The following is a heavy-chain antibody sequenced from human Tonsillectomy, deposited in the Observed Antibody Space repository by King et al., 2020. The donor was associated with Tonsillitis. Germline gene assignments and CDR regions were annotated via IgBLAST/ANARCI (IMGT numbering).Heavy chain of an antibody. CDR3: ARDVEVELVGAFDY. J-gene: IGHJ4*02. CDR1: GFTFSSYG. Sequence: VQLVESGGGVVQPGRSLRLSCAASGFTFSSYGMHWVRQAPGKGLEWVAVIWYDGSNKYYADSVKGRFTISRDNSKNTLYLQMNSLRAEDTAVYYCARDVEVELVGAFDYWGQGTLVTVSS. CDR2: IWYDGSNK. D-gene: IGHD1-7*01. V-gene: IGHV3-33*01.